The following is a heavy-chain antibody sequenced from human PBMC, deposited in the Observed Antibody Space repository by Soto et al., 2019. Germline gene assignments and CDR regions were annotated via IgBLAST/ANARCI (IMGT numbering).Heavy chain of an antibody. V-gene: IGHV3-7*03. Sequence: GGSLRLSCAASGFTFSSYWMSWVRQAPGKGLEWVANIKQDGSEKYYVDSVKGRFTISRDNAKSSLYLQMNSLRAGDTAVYYCARHRSASYDFWSGDDYWRQGTLVTVSS. CDR1: GFTFSSYW. J-gene: IGHJ4*02. CDR2: IKQDGSEK. CDR3: ARHRSASYDFWSGDDY. D-gene: IGHD3-3*01.